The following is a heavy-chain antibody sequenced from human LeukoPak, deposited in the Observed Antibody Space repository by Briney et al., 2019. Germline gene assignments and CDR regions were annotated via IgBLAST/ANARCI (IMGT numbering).Heavy chain of an antibody. CDR2: IYYSGST. Sequence: PSETLSLTCAVYGGSYGGSFSGYYWAWIRQPPGKGLEWIGTIYYSGSTYYSPSVKSRVTISVDTSKNQISLKLSSVTAADTAVYYCARQAPLAYNFGYIKGFDFWGQGTLVTVSS. D-gene: IGHD5-18*01. CDR3: ARQAPLAYNFGYIKGFDF. V-gene: IGHV4-39*01. J-gene: IGHJ4*02. CDR1: GGSYGGSFSGYY.